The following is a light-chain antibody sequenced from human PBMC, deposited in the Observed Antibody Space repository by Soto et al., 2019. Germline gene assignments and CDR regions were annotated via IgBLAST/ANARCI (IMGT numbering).Light chain of an antibody. Sequence: DIQITQSPSSLSASVGDRVTITFLASQSISSYLNWYQQKPGKAPKLLIYAASSLQSGVPSRFSGSGSGTDFNLTISSLQPEDFATYYCHKSYSTPLNFGQGTRLAI. CDR2: AAS. V-gene: IGKV1-39*01. CDR1: QSISSY. CDR3: HKSYSTPLN. J-gene: IGKJ5*01.